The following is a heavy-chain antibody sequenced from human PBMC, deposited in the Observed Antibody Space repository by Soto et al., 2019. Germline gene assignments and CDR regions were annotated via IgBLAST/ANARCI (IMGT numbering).Heavy chain of an antibody. D-gene: IGHD3-3*01. CDR2: IYPGDSNT. V-gene: IGHV5-51*01. Sequence: GESLKISCKASGYSFTSYWIAWVRQMPGKGLEWMGIIYPGDSNTRYSPSLQGQVTIPVDKSISTAYLQWSSLKATDTAMYYCARHAYDFWSGHPNPRYYYGMDVWGQGTTVTVSS. J-gene: IGHJ6*02. CDR3: ARHAYDFWSGHPNPRYYYGMDV. CDR1: GYSFTSYW.